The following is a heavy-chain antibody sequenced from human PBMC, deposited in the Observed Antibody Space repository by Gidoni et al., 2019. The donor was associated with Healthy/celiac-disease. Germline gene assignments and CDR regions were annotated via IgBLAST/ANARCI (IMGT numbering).Heavy chain of an antibody. CDR2: ISGIGGST. V-gene: IGHV3-23*01. Sequence: EVQLLESGGGLVQPGWSLRLSLAASGFTFSSSAMSWVRQTPGKGLEWVSAISGIGGSTYYADSVKGRFTISRDNSKNTMYLQMNSLRAEDTAVYYCAKDLTRPLYSRYLNYYGMDVWGQGTTVTVSS. J-gene: IGHJ6*02. CDR3: AKDLTRPLYSRYLNYYGMDV. D-gene: IGHD6-13*01. CDR1: GFTFSSSA.